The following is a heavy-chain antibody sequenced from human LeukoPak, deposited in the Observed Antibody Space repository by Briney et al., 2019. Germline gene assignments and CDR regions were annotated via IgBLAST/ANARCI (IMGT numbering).Heavy chain of an antibody. CDR2: ISRDGTGT. Sequence: QPGGSLRLSYAASGFTFGSFTFGSYWMHWVRQAPGKGLVWVSRISRDGTGTSYADSVKGRFTISRDNAKNTVYLQMNSLRVEDTAVYYCVRDDSSHFEYWGQGALVTVSS. D-gene: IGHD6-13*01. J-gene: IGHJ4*02. V-gene: IGHV3-74*01. CDR3: VRDDSSHFEY. CDR1: GFTFGSFTFGSYW.